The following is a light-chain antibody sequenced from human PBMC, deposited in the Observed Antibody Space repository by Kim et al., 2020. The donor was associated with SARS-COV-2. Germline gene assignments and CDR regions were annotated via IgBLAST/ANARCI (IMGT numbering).Light chain of an antibody. CDR2: DAS. CDR1: QSVSSY. CDR3: QQRRNGLPTT. J-gene: IGKJ5*01. Sequence: EIVLTQSPATLSLSPGERATLSCRASQSVSSYLAWYQQKPGQAPRLLIYDASNRATGIPARFSGSGSGTDFTLTISSLEPEDFAVYYCQQRRNGLPTTFGQGTRLEIK. V-gene: IGKV3-11*01.